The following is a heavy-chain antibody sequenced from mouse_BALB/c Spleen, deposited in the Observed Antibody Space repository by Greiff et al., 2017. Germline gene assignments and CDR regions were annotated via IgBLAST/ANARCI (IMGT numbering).Heavy chain of an antibody. Sequence: QVQLQQSGAELVRPGSSVKISCKASGYAFSSYWMNWVKQRPGQGLEWIGQIYPGDGDTNYNGKFKGKATLTADKSSSTAYMQLSSLTSEDYAVYFCARSEYYDYYAMDYWGQGTSVTVSS. CDR2: IYPGDGDT. V-gene: IGHV1-80*01. J-gene: IGHJ4*01. CDR1: GYAFSSYW. CDR3: ARSEYYDYYAMDY. D-gene: IGHD1-1*01.